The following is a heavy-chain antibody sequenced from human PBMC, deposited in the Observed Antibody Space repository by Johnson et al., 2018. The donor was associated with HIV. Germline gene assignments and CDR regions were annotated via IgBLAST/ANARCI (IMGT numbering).Heavy chain of an antibody. Sequence: QVQLVESGGGVVQPGRSLRLSCAASGFTFSSYAMHWVRQAPGKGLEWVAVISYDGSNKYYADSVKGRFTISRDNSKNTLYLQMNSLRAEDTAVYYCARGGFGELLQDDAFDIWGQGTMVTVSS. CDR1: GFTFSSYA. CDR3: ARGGFGELLQDDAFDI. J-gene: IGHJ3*02. D-gene: IGHD3-10*01. CDR2: ISYDGSNK. V-gene: IGHV3-30*14.